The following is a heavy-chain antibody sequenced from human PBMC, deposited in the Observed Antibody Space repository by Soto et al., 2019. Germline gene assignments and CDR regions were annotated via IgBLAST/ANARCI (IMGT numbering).Heavy chain of an antibody. CDR3: ASSGRGDYSNYASHLYYYYGMDV. V-gene: IGHV1-69*13. CDR2: IIPIFGTA. CDR1: GGTFSSYA. Sequence: ASVKVSCKASGGTFSSYAISWVRQAPGQGLEWMGGIIPIFGTANYAQKFQGRVTITADESTSTAYMELSSLRSEDTAVYYCASSGRGDYSNYASHLYYYYGMDVWGQGTTVTVSS. D-gene: IGHD4-4*01. J-gene: IGHJ6*02.